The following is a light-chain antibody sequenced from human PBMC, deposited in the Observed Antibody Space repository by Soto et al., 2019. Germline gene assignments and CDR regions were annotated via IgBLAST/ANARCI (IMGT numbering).Light chain of an antibody. V-gene: IGKV1-5*01. CDR3: QQYNNWPLIT. J-gene: IGKJ5*01. CDR1: QTISTW. CDR2: DAS. Sequence: GDRVTITCRASQTISTWMAWYQQKPGKAPKLLVYDASTLQSGVASRFSGSGSGTEFTLTITSLQSEDFAVYYCQQYNNWPLITFGQGTRLE.